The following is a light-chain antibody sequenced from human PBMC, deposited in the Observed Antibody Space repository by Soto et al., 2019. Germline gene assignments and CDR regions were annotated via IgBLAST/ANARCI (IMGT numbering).Light chain of an antibody. J-gene: IGKJ5*01. V-gene: IGKV2-28*01. CDR3: MQALQTPIT. Sequence: DIVMTQSPLSLPVTPGEPASISCRSSHSLLHTNGKTYMDWYLQKPGQSPQLLIYLGSNRVSGVPDRFSGSGSGTDFSLKISRVEAEDVGVYYCMQALQTPITFGQGTRLEIK. CDR2: LGS. CDR1: HSLLHTNGKTY.